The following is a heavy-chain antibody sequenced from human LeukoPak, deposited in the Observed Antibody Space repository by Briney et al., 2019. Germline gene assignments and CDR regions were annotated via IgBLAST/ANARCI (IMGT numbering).Heavy chain of an antibody. CDR3: ARLGSEVRAPYNWFDP. CDR2: ISAYNGNT. V-gene: IGHV1-18*01. Sequence: GASVKVSCKASGYTFTSYGISWVRQAPGQGLEWMGWISAYNGNTNYAQKLQGRVTMTTDTSTSTAYMELRSLRSDDTAVYYCARLGSEVRAPYNWFDPWGQGTLVTVSS. CDR1: GYTFTSYG. D-gene: IGHD3-10*01. J-gene: IGHJ5*02.